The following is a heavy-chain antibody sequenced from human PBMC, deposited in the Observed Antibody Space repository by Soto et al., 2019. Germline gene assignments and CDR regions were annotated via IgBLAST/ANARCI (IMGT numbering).Heavy chain of an antibody. D-gene: IGHD2-2*01. J-gene: IGHJ5*02. CDR2: IFYSGST. CDR3: ARQPTPADIALWFAP. Sequence: SETLSLTCNVSGGSISSSRSYWAWIRQPPGKGLEWIANIFYSGSTYYNPSLASRVTVSVDTSKNHFSLKLSSVTAADTAVYYCARQPTPADIALWFAPWGPGTLLPVSS. CDR1: GGSISSSRSY. V-gene: IGHV4-39*01.